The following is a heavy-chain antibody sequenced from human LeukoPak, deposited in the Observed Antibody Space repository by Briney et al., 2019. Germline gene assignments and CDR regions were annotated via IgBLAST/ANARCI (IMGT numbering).Heavy chain of an antibody. CDR2: IYGGGST. CDR3: ARGLAARPGDYYYYYGMDV. J-gene: IGHJ6*02. CDR1: GFTVSSNY. D-gene: IGHD6-6*01. Sequence: GSLRLSCAASGFTVSSNYMSWVRQAPGKGLEWVSVIYGGGSTYYADSVKGRFTISRDNSKNTLYLQMNSLRAEDTAVYYCARGLAARPGDYYYYYGMDVWGQGTTVTVSS. V-gene: IGHV3-53*01.